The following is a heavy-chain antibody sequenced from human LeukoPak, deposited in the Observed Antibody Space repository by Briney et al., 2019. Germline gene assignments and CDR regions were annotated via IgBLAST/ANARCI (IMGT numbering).Heavy chain of an antibody. J-gene: IGHJ4*02. CDR2: ISGSSGST. D-gene: IGHD6-13*01. V-gene: IGHV3-23*01. CDR3: AKDPAAAGGFDY. CDR1: GFTFSSYA. Sequence: GGSLRLSCAASGFTFSSYAMSWVRQAPGKGLEWVSAISGSSGSTYYADSVKGRFTIPRDNSKNTLYLQMNSLRAEDTAVYYCAKDPAAAGGFDYWGQGTLVTVSS.